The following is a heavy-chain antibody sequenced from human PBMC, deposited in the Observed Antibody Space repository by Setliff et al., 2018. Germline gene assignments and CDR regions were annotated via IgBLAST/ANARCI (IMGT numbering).Heavy chain of an antibody. CDR2: IYTSWST. J-gene: IGHJ6*03. V-gene: IGHV4-61*09. CDR3: ARMSGFQYIDV. Sequence: SETLSLTCTVSDDSISSRRNYWGWFRQPAGKELEWIGQIYTSWSTNYNPSLKSRVTISLDTSKNQFSLSLTSVTAEDTAVYYCARMSGFQYIDVWDKGTTVTVS. D-gene: IGHD3-3*01. CDR1: DDSISSRRNY.